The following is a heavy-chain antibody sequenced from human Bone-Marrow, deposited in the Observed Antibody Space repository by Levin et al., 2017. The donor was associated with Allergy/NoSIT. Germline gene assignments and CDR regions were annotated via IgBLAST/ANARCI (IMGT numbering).Heavy chain of an antibody. V-gene: IGHV3-73*01. CDR2: MRSKPNNYAT. J-gene: IGHJ5*02. Sequence: GGSLRLSCVASGFIFGGSAVHWVRQASGKGLEWLGRMRSKPNNYATAYAASVEGRFTISRDDSKNTAYLQMNSLKTEDTAVYYCLSPTGITSADFSAWGQGTLVTVSS. CDR3: LSPTGITSADFSA. CDR1: GFIFGGSA. D-gene: IGHD6-13*01.